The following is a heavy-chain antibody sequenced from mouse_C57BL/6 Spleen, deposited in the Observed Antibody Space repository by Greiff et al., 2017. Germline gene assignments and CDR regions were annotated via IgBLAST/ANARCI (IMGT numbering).Heavy chain of an antibody. CDR2: IRNKANGYTT. CDR1: GFTFTDYY. CDR3: ARYREGSHFDY. V-gene: IGHV7-3*01. Sequence: EVKLVESGGGLVQPGGSLSFSCAASGFTFTDYYMSWVRQPPGKALEWLGFIRNKANGYTTEYSASVKGRFTISRDNSQSILYLQMNALRAEDSATCYCARYREGSHFDYWGQGTTLTVSS. J-gene: IGHJ2*01.